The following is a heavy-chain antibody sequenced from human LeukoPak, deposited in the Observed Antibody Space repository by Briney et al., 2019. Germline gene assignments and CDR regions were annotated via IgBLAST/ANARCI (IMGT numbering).Heavy chain of an antibody. D-gene: IGHD3-10*01. CDR2: IYSGGST. CDR3: ARDYYGSGSSDY. J-gene: IGHJ4*02. CDR1: GFTVSSNY. Sequence: GGSLRLSCADSGFTVSSNYMSWVRQASGKGLEWVSVIYSGGSTYYADSVKGRFTISRDNSKNTLYLQMNSLRAEDTAVYYCARDYYGSGSSDYWGQGTLVTVSS. V-gene: IGHV3-66*01.